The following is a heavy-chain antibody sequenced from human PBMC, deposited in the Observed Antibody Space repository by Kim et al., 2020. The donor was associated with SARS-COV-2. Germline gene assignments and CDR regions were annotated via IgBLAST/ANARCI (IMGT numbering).Heavy chain of an antibody. CDR1: GGSISSSSYY. CDR3: ASHYYDSSGYYSPDY. CDR2: IYYSGST. J-gene: IGHJ4*02. D-gene: IGHD3-22*01. V-gene: IGHV4-39*01. Sequence: SETLSLTCTVSGGSISSSSYYWGWIRQPPGKGLEWIGSIYYSGSTYYNPSLKSRVTISVETSKNQFSLKLSSVTAAATAVYYCASHYYDSSGYYSPDYWGQGTLVTVSS.